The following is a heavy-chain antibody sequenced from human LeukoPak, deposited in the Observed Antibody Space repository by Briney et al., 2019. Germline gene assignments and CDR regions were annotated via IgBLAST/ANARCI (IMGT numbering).Heavy chain of an antibody. CDR2: IYTSGST. J-gene: IGHJ6*02. Sequence: SETLSLTCTVSGGSISSVIYYWSWIRQPAGKGLEWIGRIYTSGSTNYNPSLKSRVTISVDISKNQFSLKVSPVTAADTAVYYCARDAGHQLSRRNYYAMDVWAKGPRSPSP. CDR1: GGSISSVIYY. CDR3: ARDAGHQLSRRNYYAMDV. V-gene: IGHV4-61*02. D-gene: IGHD2-2*01.